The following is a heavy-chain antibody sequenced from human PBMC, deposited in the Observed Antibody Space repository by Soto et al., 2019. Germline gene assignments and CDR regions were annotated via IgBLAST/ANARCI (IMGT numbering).Heavy chain of an antibody. D-gene: IGHD1-26*01. V-gene: IGHV3-74*01. CDR2: IYFDGITT. Sequence: GGSLRLSCTASGFTFNTHWMHWVRQAPGKGLVWVSRIYFDGITTNYADSVKGRLTVSRDNAKNTVYLHVNTLRDEDTAVYYCPRGGAMGVDYWGQGTLVTVSS. CDR3: PRGGAMGVDY. CDR1: GFTFNTHW. J-gene: IGHJ4*02.